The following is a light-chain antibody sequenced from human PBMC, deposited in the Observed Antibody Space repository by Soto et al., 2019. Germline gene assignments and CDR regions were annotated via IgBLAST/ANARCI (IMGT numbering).Light chain of an antibody. CDR1: SSNIGNNA. V-gene: IGLV1-36*01. Sequence: QSVLTQPPSVSEAPRQRVTISCSGSSSNIGNNAVNWYQQLPGKAPKLLIYYDDLLPSGVSDRFSGSKSGTSASLAISGRQSEDEADYYCAAWDDSLNGHVFGTGTKVTVL. J-gene: IGLJ1*01. CDR2: YDD. CDR3: AAWDDSLNGHV.